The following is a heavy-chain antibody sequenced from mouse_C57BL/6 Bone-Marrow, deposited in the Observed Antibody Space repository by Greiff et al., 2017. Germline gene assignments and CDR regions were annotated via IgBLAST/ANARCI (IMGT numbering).Heavy chain of an antibody. CDR2: INPNNGGS. D-gene: IGHD1-1*01. V-gene: IGHV1-18*01. J-gene: IGHJ4*01. Sequence: EVQLQQSGPELVKPGASVKIPCKASGYTFTDYNMDWVKQSHGKSLEWIGDINPNNGGSIYNQKFKGKATLTVDKSSSTAYMELRSLTSEDTAVYYCATYYYGSYYYAMDDWGQGTSVTVSS. CDR1: GYTFTDYN. CDR3: ATYYYGSYYYAMDD.